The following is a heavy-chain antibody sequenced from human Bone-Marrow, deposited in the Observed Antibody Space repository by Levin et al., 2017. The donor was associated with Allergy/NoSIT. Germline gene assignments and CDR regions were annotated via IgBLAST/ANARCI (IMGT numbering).Heavy chain of an antibody. V-gene: IGHV3-15*07. CDR3: TTGGGLGVVDY. CDR2: IKSIAGGGTT. J-gene: IGHJ4*02. D-gene: IGHD1-26*01. Sequence: APGFIFTNAWLNWVRQAPGTGLEWVGRIKSIAGGGTTDYAASVKGRFTISRDDSKHTIYLQMNSLKIEDTAVYYCTTGGGLGVVDYWGQGTLVAVSS. CDR1: GFIFTNAW.